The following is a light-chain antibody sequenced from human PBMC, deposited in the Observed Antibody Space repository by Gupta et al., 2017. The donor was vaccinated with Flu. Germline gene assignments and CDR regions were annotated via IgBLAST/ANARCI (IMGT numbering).Light chain of an antibody. J-gene: IGLJ1*01. CDR1: SSNIGNNF. CDR3: GTWDSSLSVGIAA. V-gene: IGLV1-51*02. CDR2: END. Sequence: QSVLTQPPSVSAAPGQNVTISCSGSSSNIGNNFVSWYQQLPGTAPKLLIYENDKRPSGIPERVSGSKSGTSATLGITGLQTGDEADDFCGTWDSSLSVGIAAFGTGTEVTVL.